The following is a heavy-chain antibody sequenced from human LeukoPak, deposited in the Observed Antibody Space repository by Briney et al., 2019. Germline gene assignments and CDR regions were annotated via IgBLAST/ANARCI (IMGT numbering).Heavy chain of an antibody. CDR1: GFTFSSYA. V-gene: IGHV3-30-3*01. Sequence: GGSLRLSCAASGFTFSSYAMHWVRQAPGKGLEWVAVISYDGSNKYYADSVKGRFTISRDNAEDLVYLQMNSLRAEDTAVYYCARSPDRALGGHWFDPWGQGTLVTVSS. CDR2: ISYDGSNK. D-gene: IGHD3-16*01. CDR3: ARSPDRALGGHWFDP. J-gene: IGHJ5*02.